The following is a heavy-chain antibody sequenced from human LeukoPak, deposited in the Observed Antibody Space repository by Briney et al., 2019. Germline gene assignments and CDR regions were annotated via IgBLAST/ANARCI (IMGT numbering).Heavy chain of an antibody. CDR2: INPSGDNT. CDR1: GYTFTNYY. D-gene: IGHD1-26*01. V-gene: IGHV1-46*01. Sequence: ASVKVSCKASGYTFTNYYIHWVRQAPGQGLEWMGLINPSGDNTWYAQKFQGRVTMTRDMSTSTASMEARSLRSDDTAVYYCAREESIGRYQFLHEYWGQGTLVTVSS. J-gene: IGHJ4*02. CDR3: AREESIGRYQFLHEY.